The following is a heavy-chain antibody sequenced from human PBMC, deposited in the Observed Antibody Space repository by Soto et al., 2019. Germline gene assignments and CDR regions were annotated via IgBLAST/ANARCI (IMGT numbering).Heavy chain of an antibody. CDR2: ISYDGSNK. Sequence: GGSLRLSCAASGFTFSSYGMHWVRQAPGKGLEWVAVISYDGSNKYYAGSVKGRFTLSRDNSKNTLYLQMNSLRAEDTAVYYCAKSRLSDYYYGMDVWGQGTTVTVSS. CDR3: AKSRLSDYYYGMDV. CDR1: GFTFSSYG. V-gene: IGHV3-30*18. J-gene: IGHJ6*02. D-gene: IGHD2-21*01.